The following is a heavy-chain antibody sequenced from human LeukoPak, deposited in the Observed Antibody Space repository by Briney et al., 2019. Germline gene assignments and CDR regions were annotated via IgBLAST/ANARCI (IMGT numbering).Heavy chain of an antibody. CDR2: ISGSGGST. V-gene: IGHV3-23*01. CDR3: AAVDVDTAFP. CDR1: AFTFSTYG. D-gene: IGHD5-18*01. Sequence: GSLRLSCAASAFTFSTYGMSWVRQAPGKGLEWVSAISGSGGSTYYADSVKGRFTISRDNSKNTLYLQMNSLRAEDTAVYYCAAVDVDTAFPWGQGTLVTVSS. J-gene: IGHJ5*02.